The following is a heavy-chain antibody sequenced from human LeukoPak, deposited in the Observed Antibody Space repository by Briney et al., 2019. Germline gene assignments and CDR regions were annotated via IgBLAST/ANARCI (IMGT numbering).Heavy chain of an antibody. J-gene: IGHJ4*02. D-gene: IGHD5-18*01. CDR1: GFTFSNYG. V-gene: IGHV3-74*01. CDR2: INTDGSSA. CDR3: AREMDIAMVFDY. Sequence: GGSLRLSCAASGFTFSNYGMHWVRQAPGKGLVWVSRINTDGSSAWYADSVKGRFTISRDNAKNTLYLQMNSLRAEGTALYFCAREMDIAMVFDYWGQGTMVTVSS.